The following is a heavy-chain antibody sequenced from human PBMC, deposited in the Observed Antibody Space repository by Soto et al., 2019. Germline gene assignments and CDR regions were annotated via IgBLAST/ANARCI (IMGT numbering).Heavy chain of an antibody. Sequence: QITLKESGPTLVKPTQTLTLTCTFSGFSLSTSGVGVGWIRQPPGKALEWLALIYWDDDKHYSPSLKSRLTITKDTSKNQVVLTMTNMDPVDTATYYCAHLFLDSLGLGFDYWGQGTLVTVSS. CDR2: IYWDDDK. V-gene: IGHV2-5*02. CDR3: AHLFLDSLGLGFDY. CDR1: GFSLSTSGVG. J-gene: IGHJ4*02. D-gene: IGHD3-3*01.